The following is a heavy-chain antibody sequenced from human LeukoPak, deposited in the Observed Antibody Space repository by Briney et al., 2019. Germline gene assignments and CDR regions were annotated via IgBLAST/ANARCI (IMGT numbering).Heavy chain of an antibody. D-gene: IGHD1-1*01. V-gene: IGHV4-4*07. J-gene: IGHJ4*02. CDR2: IYSSGST. Sequence: SETLSLTCTVSGGSLSNYYWSWFRQSAGKGLGWIGRIYSSGSTYYNPSLKSRVTISVDTSKNQFSLKLSSVTAADTAVYYCARHGTNGPFDYWGQGTLVTVSS. CDR3: ARHGTNGPFDY. CDR1: GGSLSNYY.